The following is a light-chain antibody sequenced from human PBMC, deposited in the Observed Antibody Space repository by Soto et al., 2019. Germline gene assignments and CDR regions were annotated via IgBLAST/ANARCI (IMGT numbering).Light chain of an antibody. CDR3: QQYDSSWT. Sequence: DIQMTQSPSTLSASVGDRVTITCRASPSISSGLAWYQQKPGKAPKLLIYDASSLESGVPSRFSGGGSGTEFTVTISSLQPDDFATYYCQQYDSSWTFGQGTKVEIK. CDR2: DAS. V-gene: IGKV1-5*01. J-gene: IGKJ1*01. CDR1: PSISSG.